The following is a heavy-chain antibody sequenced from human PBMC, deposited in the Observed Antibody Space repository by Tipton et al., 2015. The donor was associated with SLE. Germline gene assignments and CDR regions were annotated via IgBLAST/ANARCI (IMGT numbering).Heavy chain of an antibody. J-gene: IGHJ3*02. V-gene: IGHV6-1*01. CDR1: GDSVSSNSAA. Sequence: GLVKPSQTLSLTCAISGDSVSSNSAAWNWIRQSPSRGLEWLGRTYYRSKWYNDYAVSVKSRITINPDTSKNQFSLQLNSVTPEDTAVYYCARDRERGIAAARPDAFDIWGQGTMVTVPS. D-gene: IGHD6-13*01. CDR2: TYYRSKWYN. CDR3: ARDRERGIAAARPDAFDI.